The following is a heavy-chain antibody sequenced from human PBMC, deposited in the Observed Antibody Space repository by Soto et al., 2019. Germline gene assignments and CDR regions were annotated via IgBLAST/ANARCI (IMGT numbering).Heavy chain of an antibody. CDR3: ARDWRHNWDAGGYYYYAMDV. CDR2: IYHSGTT. J-gene: IGHJ6*02. CDR1: GASISSGGYY. V-gene: IGHV4-31*03. Sequence: SETLSLTCTVSGASISSGGYYSWIRQHPGKDLEWIGYIYHSGTTYYNPSLKSRVSISIDTSNNQFSLRLSSVTAADTAVYYCARDWRHNWDAGGYYYYAMDVWGQGTRSPSP. D-gene: IGHD1-1*01.